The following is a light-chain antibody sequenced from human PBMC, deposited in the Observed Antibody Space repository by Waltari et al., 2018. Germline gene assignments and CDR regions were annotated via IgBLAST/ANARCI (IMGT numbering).Light chain of an antibody. CDR1: ATDVGGYNY. CDR2: DVT. Sequence: QSALTQPASVSGSPGQSITISCTGTATDVGGYNYVSWYQQHPGQAPKLLIFDVTSRPAGITKRSSVSKFGHTASLTISGVQPEDEADYYCCSFTSSSTWVFGGGTKLTVL. J-gene: IGLJ3*02. CDR3: CSFTSSSTWV. V-gene: IGLV2-14*01.